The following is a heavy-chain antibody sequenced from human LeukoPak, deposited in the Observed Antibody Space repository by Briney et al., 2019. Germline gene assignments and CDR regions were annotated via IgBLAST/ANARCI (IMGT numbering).Heavy chain of an antibody. D-gene: IGHD3-10*01. J-gene: IGHJ6*03. CDR2: INHSGST. Sequence: SETLSLTCAVYGGSFSGYYWSWIRQPPGKGLEWIGEINHSGSTNYSPSLKSRVTISVDTSKNQFSLKLSSVTAADTAVYYCARVLQQYYYYYMGVWGKGTTVTVSS. CDR3: ARVLQQYYYYYMGV. V-gene: IGHV4-34*01. CDR1: GGSFSGYY.